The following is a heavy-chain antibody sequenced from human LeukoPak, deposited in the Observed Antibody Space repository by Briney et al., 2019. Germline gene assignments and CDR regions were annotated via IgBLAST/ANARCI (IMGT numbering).Heavy chain of an antibody. D-gene: IGHD3-22*01. CDR1: GYTFTGYY. CDR2: INPNSGGT. V-gene: IGHV1-2*02. J-gene: IGHJ4*02. CDR3: ARSLPDSYYYDSSGYFFDY. Sequence: GASVKVSCKASGYTFTGYYMHWVRQAPGQGLEWMGWINPNSGGTNYAQKFQGRVTMTRDTSISTAYMELSRLRSDDTAVYYCARSLPDSYYYDSSGYFFDYWGQGTLVTVSS.